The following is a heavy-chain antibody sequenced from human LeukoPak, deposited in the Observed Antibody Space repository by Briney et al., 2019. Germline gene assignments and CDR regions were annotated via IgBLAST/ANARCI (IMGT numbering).Heavy chain of an antibody. CDR1: GFTFSSYA. Sequence: GGSLRLSCAASGFTFSSYAMHWVRQAPGKGLEYVSAISSNGGSTYYANSVKGRFTISRDNSKNTLYLQMGSLRAEDMAVYYCARSWVYDSSGPNWFDPWGQGTLVTVSS. J-gene: IGHJ5*02. V-gene: IGHV3-64*01. D-gene: IGHD3-22*01. CDR2: ISSNGGST. CDR3: ARSWVYDSSGPNWFDP.